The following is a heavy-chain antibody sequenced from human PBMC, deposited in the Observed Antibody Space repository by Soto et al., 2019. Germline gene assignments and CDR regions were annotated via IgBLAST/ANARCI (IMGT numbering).Heavy chain of an antibody. D-gene: IGHD2-15*01. CDR2: IYPGDSDI. CDR1: GYPFTNNL. V-gene: IGHV5-51*01. J-gene: IGHJ6*03. Sequence: GEVLKHSCKASGYPFTNNLISWVRQEPGKGLEWLGIIYPGDSDIRYNPSFQGLVTISADRSISPAYLQGSSLKASDTAKYCCARHGCSGGICYSFLCFYHYNMDVGGQGTTDSLAS. CDR3: ARHGCSGGICYSFLCFYHYNMDV.